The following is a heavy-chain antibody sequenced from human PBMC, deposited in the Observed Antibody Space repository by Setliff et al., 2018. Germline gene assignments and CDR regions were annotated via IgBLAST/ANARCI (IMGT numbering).Heavy chain of an antibody. Sequence: ASVKVSCKASGYTFTSHDINWVRQATGQGLEWMGWMNPNSGNTGYAQKFQGRVTISVDTSKNQFSLQLTSVTAADTAVYYCARTGTYRYFDSWGQGTRVTVSS. CDR3: ARTGTYRYFDS. CDR2: MNPNSGNT. CDR1: GYTFTSHD. D-gene: IGHD1-1*01. J-gene: IGHJ4*02. V-gene: IGHV1-8*02.